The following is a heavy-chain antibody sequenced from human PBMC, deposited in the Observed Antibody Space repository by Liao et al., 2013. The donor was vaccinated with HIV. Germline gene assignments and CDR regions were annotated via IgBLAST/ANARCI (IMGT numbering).Heavy chain of an antibody. D-gene: IGHD3-22*01. CDR2: IYRSGST. J-gene: IGHJ4*02. V-gene: IGHV4-30-4*08. CDR1: GASIGSGDHY. Sequence: QVQLQESGPGLVKPSQTLSLTCAVSGASIGSGDHYWSWIRQPPGKGLQWIGYIYRSGSTSYNSSLKSRVTISVDTSKNQFSLKLSSVTAADTAVYYCARSRVPFDSSGLLDSWGQGTLVTVSS. CDR3: ARSRVPFDSSGLLDS.